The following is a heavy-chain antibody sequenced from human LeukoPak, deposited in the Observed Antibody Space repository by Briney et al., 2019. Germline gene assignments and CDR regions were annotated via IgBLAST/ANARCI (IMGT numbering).Heavy chain of an antibody. Sequence: PSETLSLTCTVSGGSISSYHWNWLRQAPGQGLEWIGYIYYSGSTNYNPSLKSRVTISVDTSKNQFSLKLSSVTAADTAVCYCARGGYGGGWSSLNFDYWGQGTLVTVSS. CDR3: ARGGYGGGWSSLNFDY. D-gene: IGHD6-19*01. CDR1: GGSISSYH. V-gene: IGHV4-59*01. CDR2: IYYSGST. J-gene: IGHJ4*02.